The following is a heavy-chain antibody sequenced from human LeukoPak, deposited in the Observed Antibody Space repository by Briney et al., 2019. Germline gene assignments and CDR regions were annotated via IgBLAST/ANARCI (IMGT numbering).Heavy chain of an antibody. J-gene: IGHJ4*02. D-gene: IGHD5-18*01. CDR3: ARISIRDTSLDY. CDR2: IYYSGST. CDR1: GYSISSSNW. Sequence: SDTLSLTCAVSGYSISSSNWWGWIRQPPGKGLERIGYIYYSGSTNYNPSLKSRVTMSVDTSKNQFSLKLSSVTALDTAVYCCARISIRDTSLDYWGQGTLVTVSS. V-gene: IGHV4-28*06.